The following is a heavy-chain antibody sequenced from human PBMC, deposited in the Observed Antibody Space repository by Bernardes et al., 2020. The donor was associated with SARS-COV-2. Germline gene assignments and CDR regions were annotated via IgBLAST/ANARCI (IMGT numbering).Heavy chain of an antibody. CDR1: GGSISSGGYY. V-gene: IGHV4-31*03. CDR3: ARDLVPGASYYYYGMDV. D-gene: IGHD2-2*01. CDR2: IYYSGST. J-gene: IGHJ6*02. Sequence: SETLSLTCTVSGGSISSGGYYWSWIRQHPGKGLEWIGYIYYSGSTYYNPSLKSRVTISVDTSKNQFSLKLSSVTAADTAVYYCARDLVPGASYYYYGMDVWGQGTTVTVSS.